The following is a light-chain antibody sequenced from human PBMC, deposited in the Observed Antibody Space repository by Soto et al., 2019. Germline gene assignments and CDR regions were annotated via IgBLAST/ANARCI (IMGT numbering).Light chain of an antibody. CDR2: EVS. V-gene: IGLV2-8*01. Sequence: SVLTHPLYAYGVHGRAVTITCNGTSSDVGGYNYVSWYQQHPGKAPKLMIYEVSKRPSGVPDRFSGSKSGNTASLTVSGLQAEDEADYYCSSYAGSNGGVFGTGTKVTVL. J-gene: IGLJ1*01. CDR1: SSDVGGYNY. CDR3: SSYAGSNGGV.